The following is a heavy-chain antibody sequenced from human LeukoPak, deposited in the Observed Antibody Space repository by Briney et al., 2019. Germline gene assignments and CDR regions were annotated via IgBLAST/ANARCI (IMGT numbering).Heavy chain of an antibody. CDR1: GYTLTELS. CDR3: ATDQKVTNPWGY. D-gene: IGHD4-11*01. J-gene: IGHJ4*02. CDR2: FDPEDGET. V-gene: IGHV1-24*01. Sequence: GASVKVSCKVSGYTLTELSMHWVRQAPGKGLEWMGGFDPEDGETIYAQKFQGRVTMTEDTSTDTAYMELSSLRSEDTAVYYCATDQKVTNPWGYWGQGTLVTVSS.